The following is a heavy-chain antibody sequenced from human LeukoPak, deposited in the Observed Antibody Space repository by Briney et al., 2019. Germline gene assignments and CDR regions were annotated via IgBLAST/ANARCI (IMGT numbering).Heavy chain of an antibody. J-gene: IGHJ6*03. D-gene: IGHD6-19*01. V-gene: IGHV1-8*02. CDR3: ARVKVGWDYYMDV. CDR1: GYTFTSYD. Sequence: ASVKVSCKASGYTFTSYDINWVRQAPGQGLEWLGWMNPNSGNTGYAQKFQGRVTMTRNTSINTAYMELSSLRSEDTAVFYCARVKVGWDYYMDVWGEGTTVTVSS. CDR2: MNPNSGNT.